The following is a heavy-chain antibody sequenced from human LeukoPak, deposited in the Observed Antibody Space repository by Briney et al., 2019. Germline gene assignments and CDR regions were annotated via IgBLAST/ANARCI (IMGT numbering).Heavy chain of an antibody. D-gene: IGHD2-21*01. CDR1: GFTFSSYA. J-gene: IGHJ4*02. CDR2: ISGSGGST. CDR3: AKAPVTTCRGAYCYPFDY. V-gene: IGHV3-23*01. Sequence: GGSLRLSCAASGFTFSSYAMSWVRQAPGKGLEWVSTISGSGGSTYYADSVKGRFTISRDSSKNTLFLQMNRLRPEDAAVYYCAKAPVTTCRGAYCYPFDYWGQGTLVTVSS.